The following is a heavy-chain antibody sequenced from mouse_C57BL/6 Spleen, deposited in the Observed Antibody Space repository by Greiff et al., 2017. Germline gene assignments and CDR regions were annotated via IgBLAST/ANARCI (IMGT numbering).Heavy chain of an antibody. CDR3: ARNALITTDWYFDV. J-gene: IGHJ1*03. CDR2: IWTGGGT. V-gene: IGHV2-9-1*01. CDR1: GFSLPSYA. Sequence: VPLVESGPGLVAPSQSLSITCTVSGFSLPSYAISWVRQPPGKGLEGLGVIWTGGGTNYTSALQSRLSISKDNSKSQVFLKMNSLQTDDTARYYCARNALITTDWYFDVWGTGTTGTGAS. D-gene: IGHD1-1*01.